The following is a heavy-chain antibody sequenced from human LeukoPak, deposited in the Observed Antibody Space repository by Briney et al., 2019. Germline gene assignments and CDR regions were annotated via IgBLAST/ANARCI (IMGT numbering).Heavy chain of an antibody. J-gene: IGHJ3*02. CDR1: GFTFDDYA. D-gene: IGHD6-19*01. CDR2: ISWNSGSI. V-gene: IGHV3-9*01. Sequence: PGGSLRLSCAASGFTFDDYAMYWVRQAPGKGLEWVSSISWNSGSIGYADSVKGRFTISRDNAKNSLYLQMNGLRAEDTALYYCAKDIVLSSSGRGAFDIWGQGTMVTVSS. CDR3: AKDIVLSSSGRGAFDI.